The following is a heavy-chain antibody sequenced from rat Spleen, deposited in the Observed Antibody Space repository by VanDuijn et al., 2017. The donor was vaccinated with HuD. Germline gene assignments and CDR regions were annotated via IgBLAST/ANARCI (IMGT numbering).Heavy chain of an antibody. CDR1: GFSLTSYH. CDR3: ARDPPGLCFDY. J-gene: IGHJ2*01. V-gene: IGHV2-32*01. Sequence: QVQLKESGPGLVQPSQTLSLTCTVSGFSLTSYHVHWVRQFSGKGLEWMGVMWSAGDTSYNSALKSRLSISRDTSKSQVFLKMSSLQTEDTATYYCARDPPGLCFDYWGQGVMVTVYS. D-gene: IGHD1-4*01. CDR2: MWSAGDT.